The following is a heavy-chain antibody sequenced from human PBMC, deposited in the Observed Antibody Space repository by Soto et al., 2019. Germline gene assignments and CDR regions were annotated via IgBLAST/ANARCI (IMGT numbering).Heavy chain of an antibody. J-gene: IGHJ4*02. D-gene: IGHD6-19*01. V-gene: IGHV3-23*01. Sequence: WGSLRLSCAASGFTFSSYAMSWVRQAPGKGLEWVSAISGSGGSTYYADSVKGRFTISRDNSKNTLYLQMNSLRAEDTAVYYCAKDRHRYSSLFDYWGQGTLVTVSS. CDR3: AKDRHRYSSLFDY. CDR1: GFTFSSYA. CDR2: ISGSGGST.